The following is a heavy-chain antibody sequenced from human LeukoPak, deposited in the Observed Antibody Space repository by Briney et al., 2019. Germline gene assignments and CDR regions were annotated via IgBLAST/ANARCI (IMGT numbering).Heavy chain of an antibody. CDR3: ARQVVVAATDAFDI. Sequence: PSETLSLTCTVSGGSISGYYWSWIRQPPGKELEWIAYIHYSGSTNYNPSLKSRVTISVDTSKNQFSLKLNSVTAADTAVYYCARQVVVAATDAFDIWGQGTMVTVSS. V-gene: IGHV4-59*01. J-gene: IGHJ3*02. D-gene: IGHD2-15*01. CDR1: GGSISGYY. CDR2: IHYSGST.